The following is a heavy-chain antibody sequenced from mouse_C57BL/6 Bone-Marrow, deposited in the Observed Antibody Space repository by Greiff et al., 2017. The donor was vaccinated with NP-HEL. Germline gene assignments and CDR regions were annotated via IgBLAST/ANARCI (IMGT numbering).Heavy chain of an antibody. V-gene: IGHV5-17*01. D-gene: IGHD2-1*01. CDR3: ARLWQQHLGY. CDR1: GFTFSDYG. J-gene: IGHJ2*01. CDR2: ISSGSSTN. Sequence: EVQVVESGGGLVKPGGSLKLSCAASGFTFSDYGMHWVRQAPEKGLEWVAYISSGSSTNYYADTVKGRFTISRDNAKNTLYLQMTSLRSEDTAMYYCARLWQQHLGYWGQGTTLTVTS.